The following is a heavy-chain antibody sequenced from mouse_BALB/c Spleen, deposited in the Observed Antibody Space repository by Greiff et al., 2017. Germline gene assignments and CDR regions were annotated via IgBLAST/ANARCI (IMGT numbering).Heavy chain of an antibody. D-gene: IGHD2-1*01. CDR3: AKGSPIYYGNYVAMDY. V-gene: IGHV2-6-5*01. CDR2: IWGGGST. CDR1: GFSLTDYG. Sequence: QVQLKESGPGLVAPSQSLSITCTVSGFSLTDYGVSWIRQPPGKGLEWLGVIWGGGSTYYNSALKSRLSISKDNSKSQVFLKMNSLQTDDTAMYYCAKGSPIYYGNYVAMDYWGQGTSVTVSS. J-gene: IGHJ4*01.